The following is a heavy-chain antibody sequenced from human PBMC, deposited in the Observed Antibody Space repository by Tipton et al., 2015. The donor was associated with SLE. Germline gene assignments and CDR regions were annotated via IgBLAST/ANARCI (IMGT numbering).Heavy chain of an antibody. Sequence: SLRLSCAASGFTFSSFEMSWVRQAPGKGLEWVSYISNSGSTMYYADSVKGRFTISRDNAKNSLYLQMNSLRAEDTAVYHCARLLGNWGQGTLVTVSS. CDR3: ARLLGN. J-gene: IGHJ4*02. CDR2: ISNSGSTM. V-gene: IGHV3-48*03. D-gene: IGHD1-26*01. CDR1: GFTFSSFE.